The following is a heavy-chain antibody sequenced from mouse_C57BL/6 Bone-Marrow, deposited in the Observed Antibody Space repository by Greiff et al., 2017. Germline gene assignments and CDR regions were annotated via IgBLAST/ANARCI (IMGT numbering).Heavy chain of an antibody. D-gene: IGHD2-4*01. V-gene: IGHV1-15*01. CDR2: IDPETGGT. CDR1: GYTFTDYE. J-gene: IGHJ3*01. Sequence: QVQLKQSGAELVRPGASVTLSCKASGYTFTDYEMHWVKQTPVHGLEWIGAIDPETGGTAYNQKFQGKAILTADKSSSTAYMELRSLTSEDSAVYYCTRWFYYDYDTWFAYWGQGTLVTVSA. CDR3: TRWFYYDYDTWFAY.